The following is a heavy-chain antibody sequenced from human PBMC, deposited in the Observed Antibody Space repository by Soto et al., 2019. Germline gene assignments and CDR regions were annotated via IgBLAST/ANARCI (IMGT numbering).Heavy chain of an antibody. J-gene: IGHJ3*01. CDR1: GGSISSYY. CDR3: ARTSGGYSYCYAFDL. Sequence: QVQLQESGPGLVKPSETLSLTCTVSGGSISSYYWSWIRQPPGKGLEWIGYIYYGGSTNYNPSLKSRVTISVDTSKTQVSLKLSSVTAADTAVYYCARTSGGYSYCYAFDLWGQGTMVTVSS. CDR2: IYYGGST. V-gene: IGHV4-59*01. D-gene: IGHD5-18*01.